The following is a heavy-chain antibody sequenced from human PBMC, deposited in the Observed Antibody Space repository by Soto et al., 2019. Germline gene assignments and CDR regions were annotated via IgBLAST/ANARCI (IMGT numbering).Heavy chain of an antibody. J-gene: IGHJ6*02. D-gene: IGHD6-6*01. CDR1: GYSFTSYW. Sequence: AESLKISCNGSGYSFTSYWIGWVRQMPGKGLEWMGIIYPGDSDTRYSPSFQGQVTISADKSISTAYLQWSSLKASDTAMYYCARPSIAARPPYYFGMYDWREGTTVTVSS. V-gene: IGHV5-51*01. CDR2: IYPGDSDT. CDR3: ARPSIAARPPYYFGMYD.